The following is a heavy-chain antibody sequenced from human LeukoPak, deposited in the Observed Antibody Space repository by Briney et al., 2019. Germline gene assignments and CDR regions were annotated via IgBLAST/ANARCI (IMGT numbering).Heavy chain of an antibody. Sequence: GGSPRLSCVASGFTFSPHTMHWVRQAPGKGLEWLAVITENGSTKFYADSVRGRFTVSRDDSRNTLHLQMSSLTTDDTAVYFCVRQSQGLDYWGQGTLVTVSS. J-gene: IGHJ4*02. CDR3: VRQSQGLDY. CDR1: GFTFSPHT. V-gene: IGHV3-30-3*01. CDR2: ITENGSTK.